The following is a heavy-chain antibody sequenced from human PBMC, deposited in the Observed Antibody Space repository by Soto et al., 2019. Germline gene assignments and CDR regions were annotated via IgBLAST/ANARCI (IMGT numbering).Heavy chain of an antibody. CDR2: ISYDGSDE. V-gene: IGHV3-30*03. J-gene: IGHJ4*02. Sequence: QVQLVESGGGVVQPGGSLRLSCAASGVSFSTYGLHWVRQAPGRGLEWVAVISYDGSDEYYTDSVKGRFTVSRDNPKNKLYLQMNSLRTEDTAVYSCARERSGGLVDYWGQGTLVIVSS. CDR1: GVSFSTYG. D-gene: IGHD3-16*01. CDR3: ARERSGGLVDY.